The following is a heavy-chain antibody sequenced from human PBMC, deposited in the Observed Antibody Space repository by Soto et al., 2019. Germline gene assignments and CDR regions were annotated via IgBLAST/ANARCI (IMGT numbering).Heavy chain of an antibody. CDR1: GYTFTGYY. D-gene: IGHD6-13*01. V-gene: IGHV1-2*04. Sequence: ASVKVSCKASGYTFTGYYMHWVRQAPGQGLEWMGWINPNSGGTNYAQKFQGWVTMTRDTSITPAYMELSRLRSDDTAVYYCARGGAAAVRYYYYGMDVWGQGTTVTVSS. CDR3: ARGGAAAVRYYYYGMDV. J-gene: IGHJ6*02. CDR2: INPNSGGT.